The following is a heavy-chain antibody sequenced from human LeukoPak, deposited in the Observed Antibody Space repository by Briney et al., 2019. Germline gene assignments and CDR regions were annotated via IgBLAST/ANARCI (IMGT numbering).Heavy chain of an antibody. CDR3: AKSKFPYDTNGWHGYFDF. V-gene: IGHV3-23*01. D-gene: IGHD3-22*01. CDR1: GFSFSSYA. CDR2: ISESGGYT. Sequence: HSGGSLRLSCAASGFSFSSYAMSWVRQAPGKGLEWVSAISESGGYTNYAGSVKGRFTVSRDNSKNTLSLQVNSLRADDTAVYYCAKSKFPYDTNGWHGYFDFWGQGTLVTV. J-gene: IGHJ4*02.